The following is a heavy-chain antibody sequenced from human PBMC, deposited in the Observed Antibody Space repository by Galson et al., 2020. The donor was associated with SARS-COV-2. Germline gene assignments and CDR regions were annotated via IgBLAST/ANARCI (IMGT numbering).Heavy chain of an antibody. J-gene: IGHJ2*01. D-gene: IGHD2-15*01. CDR3: ARAVVSATSTYWYFDL. CDR2: IFHSGST. CDR1: GGSIRTSAYS. Sequence: SETLSLTCAVSGGSIRTSAYSWTWIRQPPGKGLEWIGYIFHSGSTSYNPSLNSQVTISVDTSKNQFSLNLTSVTAADTAVYYCARAVVSATSTYWYFDLWGRGTLLTVSS. V-gene: IGHV4-30-2*01.